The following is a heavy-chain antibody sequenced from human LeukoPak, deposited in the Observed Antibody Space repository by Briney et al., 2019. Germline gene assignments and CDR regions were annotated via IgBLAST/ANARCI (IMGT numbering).Heavy chain of an antibody. Sequence: GGSLRLSCAASGFIFSDYGMHWVRQAPGKGLEWVAVIWFDGSNQYHADAVKGRFTISRDNSKNTLYLQMSSLRAEDTALYYCARDDFAGDSSGYIDYWGQGTLVTVSS. D-gene: IGHD3-22*01. V-gene: IGHV3-33*01. CDR2: IWFDGSNQ. CDR1: GFIFSDYG. J-gene: IGHJ4*02. CDR3: ARDDFAGDSSGYIDY.